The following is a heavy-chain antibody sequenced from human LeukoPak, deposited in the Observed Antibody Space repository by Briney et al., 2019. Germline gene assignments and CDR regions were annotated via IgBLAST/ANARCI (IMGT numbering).Heavy chain of an antibody. J-gene: IGHJ5*02. Sequence: GASVKVSCKASGYTFTSYGISWVRQAPGQGLEWMGWNSAYNGNTNYAQKLQGRVTMTTDTSTSTAYMELRSLRSDDTAVYYCARDYLRFLEWLPHNWFDPWGQGTLVTVSS. V-gene: IGHV1-18*01. CDR3: ARDYLRFLEWLPHNWFDP. D-gene: IGHD3-3*01. CDR2: NSAYNGNT. CDR1: GYTFTSYG.